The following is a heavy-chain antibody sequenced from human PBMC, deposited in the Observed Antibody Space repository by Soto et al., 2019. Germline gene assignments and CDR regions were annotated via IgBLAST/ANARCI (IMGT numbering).Heavy chain of an antibody. J-gene: IGHJ5*02. V-gene: IGHV1-2*02. D-gene: IGHD6-6*01. CDR2: INAHSGGT. Sequence: GASVKVSFKASGFSFTGYYIHWRRKAPGQGLEWMGWINAHSGGTEYAQKFQGRVTLTRDTSIATAYLTLTSLTSDDTALYYCAKDLTRQLAYWLDPWGQGTQVTVSS. CDR1: GFSFTGYY. CDR3: AKDLTRQLAYWLDP.